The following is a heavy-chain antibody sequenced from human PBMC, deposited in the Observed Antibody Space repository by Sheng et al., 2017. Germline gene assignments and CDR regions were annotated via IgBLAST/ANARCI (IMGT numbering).Heavy chain of an antibody. CDR2: INHSGST. CDR3: ARHYGHYGMDV. D-gene: IGHD3-16*01. Sequence: QVQLQQWGAGLLKASETLSLTCAVYGGSFSGYYWSWIRQPPGKGLEWIGEINHSGSTNYNPSLKSRVTISVDTSKNQFSLKLSSVTAADTAVYYCARHYGHYGMDVWGQGTHGHRLL. CDR1: GGSFSGYY. V-gene: IGHV4-34*01. J-gene: IGHJ6*02.